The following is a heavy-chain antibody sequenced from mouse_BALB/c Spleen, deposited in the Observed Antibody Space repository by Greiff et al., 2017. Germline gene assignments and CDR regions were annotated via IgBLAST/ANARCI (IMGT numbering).Heavy chain of an antibody. CDR2: ISSGGST. Sequence: EVKLMESGGGLVKPGGSLKLSCAASGFTFSSYAMSWVRQTPEKRLEWVASISSGGSTYYPDSVKGRFTISRDNARNILYLQMSSLRSEETAMYYGAREGNYWRDMAMDDWGQGTSVTVSA. CDR3: AREGNYWRDMAMDD. J-gene: IGHJ4*01. V-gene: IGHV5-6-5*01. D-gene: IGHD2-1*01. CDR1: GFTFSSYA.